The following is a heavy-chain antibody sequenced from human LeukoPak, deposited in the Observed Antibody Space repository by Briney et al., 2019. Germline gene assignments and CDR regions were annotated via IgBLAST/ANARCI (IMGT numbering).Heavy chain of an antibody. CDR2: ISSSSSYI. J-gene: IGHJ4*02. CDR3: ARQGDLTIYAPCDY. Sequence: GGSLRLSCAASGFTFSSYSMNWVRQAPGKGLEWVSSISSSSSYIYYADSVKGRFTISRDNAKNSLYLQMNSLRAEDTAVYYCARQGDLTIYAPCDYWGQGTLVTVSS. D-gene: IGHD3-9*01. V-gene: IGHV3-21*01. CDR1: GFTFSSYS.